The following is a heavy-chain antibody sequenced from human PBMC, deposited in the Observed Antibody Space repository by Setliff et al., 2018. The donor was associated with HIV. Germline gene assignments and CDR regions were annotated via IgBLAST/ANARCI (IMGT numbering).Heavy chain of an antibody. Sequence: PSETLSLTCAVYGTSFSDYYWTWIRQPPGKGLEWIGVVNHSGTTNYNPSLKSRVTISVDTSKNQFSLKVTSVTAADTAVYYCARVPGRDYYDTSGDFDYWGLGTLVTVSS. J-gene: IGHJ4*02. D-gene: IGHD3-22*01. V-gene: IGHV4-34*01. CDR1: GTSFSDYY. CDR3: ARVPGRDYYDTSGDFDY. CDR2: VNHSGTT.